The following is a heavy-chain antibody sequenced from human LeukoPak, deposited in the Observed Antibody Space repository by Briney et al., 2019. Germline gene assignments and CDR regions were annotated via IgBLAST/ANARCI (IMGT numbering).Heavy chain of an antibody. D-gene: IGHD5-12*01. Sequence: GGSLRLSCAASGFTFSSYAMSWVRQAPGKGLEWVSAITGSAGSTYYAGSVKGRFTISRDNSKNTLYLQMNSLRAEDTAVYYCAKDRAPWLPGDYWGQGTLVTASS. CDR1: GFTFSSYA. V-gene: IGHV3-23*01. CDR3: AKDRAPWLPGDY. J-gene: IGHJ4*02. CDR2: ITGSAGST.